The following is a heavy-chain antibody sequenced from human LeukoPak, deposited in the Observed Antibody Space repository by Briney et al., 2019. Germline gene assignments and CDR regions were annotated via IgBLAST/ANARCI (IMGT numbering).Heavy chain of an antibody. CDR2: IYSGGST. Sequence: PGGSLRLSCAASGFTVSSNYMSWVRQAPGKGLEWVSVIYSGGSTYYADSVKGRFTISRDSSKNTLYLQMNSLRAEDAAVYYCARREQWLDAFDIWGQGTMVTVSS. J-gene: IGHJ3*02. CDR1: GFTVSSNY. V-gene: IGHV3-66*02. CDR3: ARREQWLDAFDI. D-gene: IGHD6-19*01.